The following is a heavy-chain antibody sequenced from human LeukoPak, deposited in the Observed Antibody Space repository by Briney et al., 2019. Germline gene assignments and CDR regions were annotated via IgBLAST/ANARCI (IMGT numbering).Heavy chain of an antibody. CDR1: GGSISSYY. V-gene: IGHV4-59*01. CDR2: IYYSGST. Sequence: SETLSLTCTVSGGSISSYYWSWIRQPPGKGLEWIGYIYYSGSTNYNPSLKSRVTISVDTSKNQFSLKLSSVTAADTAVYYCARDSVYGPGPHFDYWGQGTLVTVSS. D-gene: IGHD3-16*01. J-gene: IGHJ4*02. CDR3: ARDSVYGPGPHFDY.